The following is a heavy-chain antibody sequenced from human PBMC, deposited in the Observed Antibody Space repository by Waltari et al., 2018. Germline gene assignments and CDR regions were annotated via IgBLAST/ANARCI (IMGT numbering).Heavy chain of an antibody. D-gene: IGHD3-22*01. CDR1: GGSFSGSY. CDR2: INHSGRT. CDR3: AGGLPREGYYSTGFDL. V-gene: IGHV4-34*01. J-gene: IGHJ2*01. Sequence: QVQLQQWGAGLLKPSETLSLTCDGYGGSFSGSYLSGTRQRPGKGMEWIGGINHSGRTNYNPALKSRVTISVDTSKNQFSLKLSSVTAADTAVYYCAGGLPREGYYSTGFDLWGRGTLVTVSS.